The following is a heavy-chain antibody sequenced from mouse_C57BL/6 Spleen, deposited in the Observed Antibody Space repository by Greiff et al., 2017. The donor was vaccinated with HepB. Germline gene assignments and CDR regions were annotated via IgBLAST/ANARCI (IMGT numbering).Heavy chain of an antibody. Sequence: EVKLVESGGGLVKPGGSLKLSCAASGFTFSDYGMHWVRQAPEKGLEWVAYISSGSSNIYYADTVKGRFTISRDNAKNTLFLQMTSLRSEDTAMYYCARIYYDTVGPAYWGQGTLVTVSA. V-gene: IGHV5-17*01. D-gene: IGHD2-4*01. CDR1: GFTFSDYG. CDR3: ARIYYDTVGPAY. CDR2: ISSGSSNI. J-gene: IGHJ3*01.